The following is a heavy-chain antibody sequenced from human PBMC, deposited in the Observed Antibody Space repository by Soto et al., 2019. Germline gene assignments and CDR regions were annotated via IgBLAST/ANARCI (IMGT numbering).Heavy chain of an antibody. CDR2: IYHSGST. Sequence: QVQLQESGPGLVKPSETLSLTCTVSGGSIRSYYWSWIRQPPGKGLEWIGYIYHSGSTNYNPSLKSRVTISIDTSKTQFSLKLISVTAADTAVYYCARLEGTAMVVDYWGQGTLVTVSS. V-gene: IGHV4-59*01. J-gene: IGHJ4*02. D-gene: IGHD5-18*01. CDR3: ARLEGTAMVVDY. CDR1: GGSIRSYY.